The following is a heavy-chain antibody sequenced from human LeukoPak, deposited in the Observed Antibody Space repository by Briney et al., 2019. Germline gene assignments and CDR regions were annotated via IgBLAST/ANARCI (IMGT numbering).Heavy chain of an antibody. Sequence: GGSLRLSCAASGFTFSSYSMNWVRQAPGKGLEWVSYISSSSSTIYYADSVKGRFTISRDNAKNSLYLQTNSLRDEDTAVYYCARDLWFGELLFDYWGQGTLVTVSS. J-gene: IGHJ4*02. V-gene: IGHV3-48*02. D-gene: IGHD3-10*01. CDR3: ARDLWFGELLFDY. CDR2: ISSSSSTI. CDR1: GFTFSSYS.